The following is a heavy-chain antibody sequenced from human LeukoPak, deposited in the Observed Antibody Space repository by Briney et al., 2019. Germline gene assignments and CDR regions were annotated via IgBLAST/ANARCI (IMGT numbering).Heavy chain of an antibody. Sequence: SETLSLTCTVSGGSISSSSYYWGWIRQPPGKGLEWIGSIYYSGSTYYNPSLKSRVTISVDTSKNRFSLKLSSVTAADTAVYYCARLAPVRGVLPRGWFDPWGQGTLVTVSS. D-gene: IGHD3-10*01. V-gene: IGHV4-39*01. CDR2: IYYSGST. CDR3: ARLAPVRGVLPRGWFDP. CDR1: GGSISSSSYY. J-gene: IGHJ5*02.